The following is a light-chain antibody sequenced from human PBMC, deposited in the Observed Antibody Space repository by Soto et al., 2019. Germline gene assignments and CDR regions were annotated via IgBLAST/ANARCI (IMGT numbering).Light chain of an antibody. CDR2: DAS. CDR3: QQYNSYLFT. J-gene: IGKJ3*01. CDR1: QSISSW. V-gene: IGKV1-5*01. Sequence: DIPMTQSPSTLSASVGDRVTITCRASQSISSWLAWYQQKPGKAPKLLIYDASSLISGVPSRFSGSGSGTEFTLTISSLQPDDFATYYCQQYNSYLFTFGPATKVDIK.